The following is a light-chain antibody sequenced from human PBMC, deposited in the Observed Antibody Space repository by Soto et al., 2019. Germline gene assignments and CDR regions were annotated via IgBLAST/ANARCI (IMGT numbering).Light chain of an antibody. Sequence: QSALTQPASVSGSPGQSITISCTGTSSDVGRYNLVSWYQQHPGKAPKLMIYEDIERPSGVSNRFSGSKSGNTASLTISGLQTEGEAEYYCCSYAGGTSVVFGGGTKLTVL. CDR1: SSDVGRYNL. V-gene: IGLV2-23*01. J-gene: IGLJ2*01. CDR3: CSYAGGTSVV. CDR2: EDI.